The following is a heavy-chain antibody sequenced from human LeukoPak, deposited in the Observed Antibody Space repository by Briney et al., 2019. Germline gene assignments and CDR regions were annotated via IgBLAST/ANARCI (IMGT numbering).Heavy chain of an antibody. CDR3: AREGKSGYDSNGYRPCFDY. D-gene: IGHD3-22*01. CDR2: IRYDGSNK. CDR1: GFTFSSNG. J-gene: IGHJ4*02. V-gene: IGHV3-30*02. Sequence: GGSLRLSCAASGFTFSSNGMHWVRQAQGKGLEWVAFIRYDGSNKYYTDSVKGRITISRDNSKNTLYLKMHSLRSADTSVCSCAREGKSGYDSNGYRPCFDYWGQGTLVTVSA.